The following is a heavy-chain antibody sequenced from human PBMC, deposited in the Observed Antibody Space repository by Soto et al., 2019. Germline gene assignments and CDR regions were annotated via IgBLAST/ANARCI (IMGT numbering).Heavy chain of an antibody. CDR3: ARASSFRGDFDI. J-gene: IGHJ3*02. D-gene: IGHD3-10*01. CDR1: GGSIRSSSW. Sequence: QVQLLESGPGLVKPSGTLSLNCAVSGGSIRSSSWWTWLRQSPGKGLEWIGEIYHAGSPNYNPSFQSRVTISADTSKNFFSLRLTSVTAAHTAMYYCARASSFRGDFDIWGQGTAVTVSS. V-gene: IGHV4-4*02. CDR2: IYHAGSP.